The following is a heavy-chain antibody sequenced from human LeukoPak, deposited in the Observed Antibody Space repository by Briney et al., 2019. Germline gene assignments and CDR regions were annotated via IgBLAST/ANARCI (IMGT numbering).Heavy chain of an antibody. CDR3: AKVGTYYDFWSGYSYFDY. Sequence: PGGSLRLSCAASGFTFSSYGMHWVRQAPGKGLEWVAVISYDGSNKYYADSVKGRFTNSRDNSKNTLYLQMNSLRAEDTAVYYCAKVGTYYDFWSGYSYFDYWGQGTLVTVSS. CDR2: ISYDGSNK. CDR1: GFTFSSYG. D-gene: IGHD3-3*01. J-gene: IGHJ4*02. V-gene: IGHV3-30*18.